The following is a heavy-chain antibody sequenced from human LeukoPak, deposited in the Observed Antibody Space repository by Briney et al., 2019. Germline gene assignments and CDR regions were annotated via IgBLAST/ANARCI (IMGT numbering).Heavy chain of an antibody. V-gene: IGHV3-33*03. J-gene: IGHJ4*02. Sequence: AGGSLRLSCAASGFTFNTYATNWVRQAPGKGLEWVAVIWYDGSNEYYADSVKGRFTISRDNAKNSVFLQMNSLRAEDTAVYYCAKDGHWGQGTLVTVSS. CDR3: AKDGH. CDR1: GFTFNTYA. CDR2: IWYDGSNE.